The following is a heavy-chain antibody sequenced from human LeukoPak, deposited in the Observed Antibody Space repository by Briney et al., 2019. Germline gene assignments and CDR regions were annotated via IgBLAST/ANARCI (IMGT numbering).Heavy chain of an antibody. D-gene: IGHD3-10*01. CDR3: VRGGVADGNYFGD. CDR1: GFAYDHCS. Sequence: GGSLRLSCVGSGFAYDHCSMNWVRQAPGKGLEWLSYITGDNKAYYAESLKGRFVISRDNAKNSVYLQMDSLSVEDTAVYYCVRGGVADGNYFGDWGQGTVVTVSS. J-gene: IGHJ4*02. CDR2: ITGDNKA. V-gene: IGHV3-48*01.